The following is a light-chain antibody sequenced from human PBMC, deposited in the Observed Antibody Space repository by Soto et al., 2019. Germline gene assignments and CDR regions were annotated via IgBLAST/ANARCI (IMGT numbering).Light chain of an antibody. CDR2: AAS. J-gene: IGKJ1*01. CDR3: QQSYSSPPT. CDR1: QRFSNH. V-gene: IGKV1-39*01. Sequence: DIQMTQSPSSLSASVEDRVIITCRASQRFSNHLNWYQQKPGKAPKLLIFAASSLQSGVPSRFSGSRSGPDFTLTISSLQPEDFATYYCQQSYSSPPTFGQGTKVDIK.